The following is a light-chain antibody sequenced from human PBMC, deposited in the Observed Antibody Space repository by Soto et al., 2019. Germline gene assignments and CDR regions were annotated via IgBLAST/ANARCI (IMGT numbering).Light chain of an antibody. CDR1: QSVSNY. V-gene: IGKV3-11*01. Sequence: EIVLTQSPATLSLSPGERATLSCRASQSVSNYLAWYQQKPGQAPRLLIYDASNRASGIPARFSGSGSGTDFTLTISSLDPEDFAVYCCQQRSNWPPVTFGGGTKVDIK. J-gene: IGKJ4*01. CDR2: DAS. CDR3: QQRSNWPPVT.